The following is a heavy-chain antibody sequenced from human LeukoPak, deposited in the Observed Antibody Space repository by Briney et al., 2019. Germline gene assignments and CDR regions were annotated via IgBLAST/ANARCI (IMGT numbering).Heavy chain of an antibody. CDR2: ISGSGGST. V-gene: IGHV3-23*01. D-gene: IGHD2-15*01. Sequence: GGSLRLSCAASGFTFSSYAMSWVRQAPGKGLEWVSAISGSGGSTYYADSVKGRFTISRDNSKNTLYLQMNSLRAEDTAVYYCAKDLKGWYCSGGSCYSDYWGQGTLVTVSS. CDR1: GFTFSSYA. CDR3: AKDLKGWYCSGGSCYSDY. J-gene: IGHJ4*02.